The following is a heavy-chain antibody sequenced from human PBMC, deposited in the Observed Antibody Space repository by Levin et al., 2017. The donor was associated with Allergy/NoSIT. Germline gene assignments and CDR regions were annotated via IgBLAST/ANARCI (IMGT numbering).Heavy chain of an antibody. J-gene: IGHJ4*02. CDR3: ARGGPPNYDYNWGSYRDGYFDY. CDR2: IRNKAHGGTT. D-gene: IGHD3-16*02. Sequence: GGSLRLSCTGSGFTFGDYAMSWVRQAPGKGLEWVGFIRNKAHGGTTEYAASVKGRLTISRDDSKSIAYLQMNSLKTEDTAVYFCARGGPPNYDYNWGSYRDGYFDYWGQGTLVTASS. V-gene: IGHV3-49*04. CDR1: GFTFGDYA.